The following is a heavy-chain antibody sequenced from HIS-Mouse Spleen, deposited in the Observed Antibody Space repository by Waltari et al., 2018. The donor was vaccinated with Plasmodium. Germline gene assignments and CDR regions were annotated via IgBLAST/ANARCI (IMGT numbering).Heavy chain of an antibody. CDR1: GGSFRGYY. V-gene: IGHV4-34*01. D-gene: IGHD7-27*01. J-gene: IGHJ3*02. CDR2: INHRGST. Sequence: QVQLQQWGAGLLQPSETLSLTYAVYGGSFRGYYWSWSRQPPGKGLEWIGEINHRGSTNYNPSLKSRVTISVDTSKNQFSLKLSSVTAADTAVYYCATSNDIWGQGTMVTVSS. CDR3: ATSNDI.